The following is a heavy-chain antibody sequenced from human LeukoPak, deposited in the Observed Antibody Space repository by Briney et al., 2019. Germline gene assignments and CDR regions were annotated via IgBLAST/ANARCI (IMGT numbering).Heavy chain of an antibody. D-gene: IGHD5-12*01. CDR3: ARDKYGGHVH. V-gene: IGHV3-69-1*01. CDR2: ISPTSHT. CDR1: GFTFSDSS. Sequence: GGSLRLSCAASGFTFSDSSMNWVRQGPGKGLEWLSYISPTSHTLYADSVKGRFTISRDNAKNSLYLQMNSLKDEDTAVYYCARDKYGGHVHWGQGTLVTVSS. J-gene: IGHJ4*02.